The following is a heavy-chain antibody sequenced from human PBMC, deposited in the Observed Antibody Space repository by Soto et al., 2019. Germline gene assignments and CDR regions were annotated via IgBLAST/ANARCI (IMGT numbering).Heavy chain of an antibody. CDR1: GFTFSSYA. CDR2: ISYDGSNK. V-gene: IGHV3-30-3*01. J-gene: IGHJ4*02. D-gene: IGHD6-19*01. CDR3: ARDDFGIAVAGLDY. Sequence: PGGSLRLSCAASGFTFSSYAMHWVRQAPGKGLEWVAVISYDGSNKYYADSVKGRFTISRDNSKNTLYLQMNSLRAEDTAVYYCARDDFGIAVAGLDYWGQGTLVTVSS.